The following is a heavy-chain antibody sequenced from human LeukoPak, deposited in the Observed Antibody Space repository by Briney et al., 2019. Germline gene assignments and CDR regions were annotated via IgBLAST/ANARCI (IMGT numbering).Heavy chain of an antibody. CDR2: INPNNGGT. Sequence: ASVKVSCKASGYSFTGYYMHWVRQAPGQGLEWMGWINPNNGGTNYAQKLQGRVTMTTDTSTSTAYMELRSLRSDDTAVYYCARSYGSGRDWFDPWGQGTLVTVSS. CDR3: ARSYGSGRDWFDP. J-gene: IGHJ5*02. CDR1: GYSFTGYY. V-gene: IGHV1-2*02. D-gene: IGHD3-10*01.